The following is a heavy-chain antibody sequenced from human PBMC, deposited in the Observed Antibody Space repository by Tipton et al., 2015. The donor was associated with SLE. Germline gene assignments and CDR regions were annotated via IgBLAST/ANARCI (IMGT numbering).Heavy chain of an antibody. D-gene: IGHD3-22*01. J-gene: IGHJ4*02. Sequence: TLSLTCAVYGGSFSDYSWSWIRQPPGKGLEWIGEINHSGSTNYNPSLKSRVTISVDTSKIQFSLKLSSVTAADTAVYYCARGGTYHDSSGNIDYWGQGTLVTASS. CDR3: ARGGTYHDSSGNIDY. CDR2: INHSGST. V-gene: IGHV4-34*01. CDR1: GGSFSDYS.